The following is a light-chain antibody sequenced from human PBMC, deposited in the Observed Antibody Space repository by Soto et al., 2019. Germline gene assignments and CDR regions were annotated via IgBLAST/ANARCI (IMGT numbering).Light chain of an antibody. J-gene: IGKJ1*01. Sequence: DIHMTQSPSTLSASVGDRVTITCRASESIDSWLGWYQQKPGKAPKLLIHKASTLEAGVPVRFTGSESGTEYTLTLSSRQPQDFATYYCQQYITFPCTFGQGTKVEIK. CDR1: ESIDSW. V-gene: IGKV1-5*03. CDR3: QQYITFPCT. CDR2: KAS.